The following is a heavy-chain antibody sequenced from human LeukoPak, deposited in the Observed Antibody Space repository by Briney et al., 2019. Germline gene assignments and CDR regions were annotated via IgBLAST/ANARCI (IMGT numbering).Heavy chain of an antibody. CDR2: IYPNNGGT. Sequence: ASVKVSCKASGYTFTGYYMHWERQAPGQELEWMGWIYPNNGGTNYAQNFQGRVTMTRDTSMSTAYMELSSLRSDDTAVYYCARFSGSSNFDYWGQGTLVTVSS. CDR1: GYTFTGYY. J-gene: IGHJ4*02. CDR3: ARFSGSSNFDY. D-gene: IGHD1-26*01. V-gene: IGHV1-2*02.